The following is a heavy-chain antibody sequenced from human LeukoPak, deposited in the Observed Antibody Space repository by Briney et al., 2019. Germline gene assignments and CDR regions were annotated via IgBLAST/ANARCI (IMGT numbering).Heavy chain of an antibody. CDR3: ARANLRYSHLGALDI. D-gene: IGHD5/OR15-5a*01. V-gene: IGHV1-69*13. J-gene: IGHJ3*02. CDR1: GYTFTSYG. Sequence: SVKVSCKASGYTFTSYGISWVRQAPGQGLEWMGGIIPISGTSNYAQKFQGRVTITADESTSTAYMALSSLRSEDMAVYYCARANLRYSHLGALDIWGQGTMVTVSS. CDR2: IIPISGTS.